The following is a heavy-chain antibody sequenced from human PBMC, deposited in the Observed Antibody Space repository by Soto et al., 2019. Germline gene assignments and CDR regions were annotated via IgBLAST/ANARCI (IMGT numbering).Heavy chain of an antibody. CDR2: IYHSGST. J-gene: IGHJ3*02. CDR3: ARGTAVAGDAFDI. Sequence: QVQLQESGPGLVKPSGTLSLTCAVSGGSISSSHWWSWVRQPPGKGLEWIGAIYHSGSTNYNPSLKSRVTRSVDKSKNQVSLKLSSVTAADTAVYYCARGTAVAGDAFDIWGQGTMVTFSS. D-gene: IGHD6-19*01. V-gene: IGHV4-4*02. CDR1: GGSISSSHW.